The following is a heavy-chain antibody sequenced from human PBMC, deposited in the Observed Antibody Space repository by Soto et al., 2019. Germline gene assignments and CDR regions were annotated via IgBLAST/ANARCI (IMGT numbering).Heavy chain of an antibody. J-gene: IGHJ4*02. D-gene: IGHD6-13*01. CDR2: IKQDGSEK. CDR3: ASSSRIRSKVGY. CDR1: GFTFSSYW. Sequence: EVQLVESGGGLVQPGGSLRLSCAASGFTFSSYWMSWVRQAPGKGLEWVANIKQDGSEKYYVDSVKGRFTISRDNAKNSLYLQMNSLRAEDTVVYYCASSSRIRSKVGYWGQGTLVTVSS. V-gene: IGHV3-7*03.